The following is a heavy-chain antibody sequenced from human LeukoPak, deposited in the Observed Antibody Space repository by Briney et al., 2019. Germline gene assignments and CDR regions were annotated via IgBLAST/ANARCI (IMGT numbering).Heavy chain of an antibody. CDR3: ARDRTLYHFGELLSKYYYGMDV. V-gene: IGHV1-2*02. D-gene: IGHD3-10*01. Sequence: ASVKVSCKASGYTFTGYYMHWVRQAPGQGLEWMGWINPNSGGTNYAQKFQGRVTMTRDTSISTAYMELSRLRSDDTAVYYCARDRTLYHFGELLSKYYYGMDVWGQGTTVTVSS. CDR1: GYTFTGYY. CDR2: INPNSGGT. J-gene: IGHJ6*02.